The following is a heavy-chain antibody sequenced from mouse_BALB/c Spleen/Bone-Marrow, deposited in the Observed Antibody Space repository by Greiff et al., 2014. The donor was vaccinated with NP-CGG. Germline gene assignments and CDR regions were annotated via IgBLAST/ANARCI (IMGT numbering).Heavy chain of an antibody. J-gene: IGHJ2*01. CDR1: WFTFTDYF. V-gene: IGHV7-3*02. D-gene: IGHD5-1*01. Sequence: EVNVVESGGGLVQPGGSLRLSCTTSWFTFTDYFMTWVRQPPGKALEWLGFIRNKANGYTTEYNPSVKGRFTISRDTSQGILYLQMNTLRAEDSAIYFCARDYSGYFDFWGQGTTLTVSS. CDR3: ARDYSGYFDF. CDR2: IRNKANGYTT.